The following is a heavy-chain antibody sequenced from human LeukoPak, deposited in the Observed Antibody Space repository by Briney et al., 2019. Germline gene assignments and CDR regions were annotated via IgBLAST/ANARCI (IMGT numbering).Heavy chain of an antibody. CDR3: AREGTVGDIVVIPAAYFDY. J-gene: IGHJ4*02. Sequence: SETLSLTCAVYGGSLSGYYWSWIRQPPGKGLEWIGEINQSGRTNYNPSLKSRVTISVDTSKNQFSLKLTSVTAADTAVYYCAREGTVGDIVVIPAAYFDYWGQGALVTVSS. D-gene: IGHD2-2*01. CDR2: INQSGRT. V-gene: IGHV4-34*01. CDR1: GGSLSGYY.